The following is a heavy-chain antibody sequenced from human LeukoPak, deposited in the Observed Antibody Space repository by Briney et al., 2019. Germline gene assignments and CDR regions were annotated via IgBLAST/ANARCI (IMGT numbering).Heavy chain of an antibody. Sequence: PSETLSLTCAVYGGSFSGYYWSWIRQPPGKGLEWIGEINHSGSTNYNPSLKSRVTISVDTSKNQFSLKLSSVTAADTAVYYCARLVRLLWFGDPSLGFDYWGQGTLVTVSS. CDR2: INHSGST. J-gene: IGHJ4*02. CDR3: ARLVRLLWFGDPSLGFDY. D-gene: IGHD3-10*01. V-gene: IGHV4-34*01. CDR1: GGSFSGYY.